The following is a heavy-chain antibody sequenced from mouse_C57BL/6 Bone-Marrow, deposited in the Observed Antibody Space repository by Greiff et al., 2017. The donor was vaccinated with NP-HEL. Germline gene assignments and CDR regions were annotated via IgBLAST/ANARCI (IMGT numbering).Heavy chain of an antibody. J-gene: IGHJ2*01. CDR1: GYTFTDYN. Sequence: EVQLQQSGPELVKPGASVKIPCKASGYTFTDYNMDWVKQSHGKSLEWIGDINPNNGGTIYNQKFKGKVTLTVDKSSSTAYMELRSLTSEDTAVYYCARYYYSNDYFDYWGQGTTLTVSS. CDR2: INPNNGGT. D-gene: IGHD2-5*01. V-gene: IGHV1-18*01. CDR3: ARYYYSNDYFDY.